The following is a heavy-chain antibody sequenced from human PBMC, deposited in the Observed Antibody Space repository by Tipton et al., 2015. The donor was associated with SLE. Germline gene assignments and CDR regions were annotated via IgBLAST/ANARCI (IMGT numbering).Heavy chain of an antibody. Sequence: LVKPSETLSLTCTVSNGSISSSPYYWGWIRQSPGKGLEWVGSIYYSGSTYYNPSLKSRVTISVDTSRNQCSLNLTSVTAADTAVYYCARGPYYYMDVWGKGTTVTVSS. CDR3: ARGPYYYMDV. V-gene: IGHV4-39*07. CDR2: IYYSGST. J-gene: IGHJ6*03. CDR1: NGSISSSPYY.